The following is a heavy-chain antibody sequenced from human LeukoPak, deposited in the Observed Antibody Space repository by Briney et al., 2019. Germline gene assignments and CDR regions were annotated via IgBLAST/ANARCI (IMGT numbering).Heavy chain of an antibody. D-gene: IGHD3-16*01. CDR1: GFTFSDYL. J-gene: IGHJ6*02. V-gene: IGHV3-7*01. CDR2: MNRDGSEK. CDR3: ARDGGIIRFGGQDV. Sequence: PGGSLRLSWAASGFTFSDYLLSWVRQAPGKGLEWVANMNRDGSEKNYVDSMKGRITISRDNAKNSLYLQMNSLRVEDTAVYYCARDGGIIRFGGQDVWGQGTTVTVS.